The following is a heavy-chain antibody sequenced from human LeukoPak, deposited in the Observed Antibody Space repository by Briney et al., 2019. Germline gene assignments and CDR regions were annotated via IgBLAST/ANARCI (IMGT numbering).Heavy chain of an antibody. CDR2: ISSSSSTI. Sequence: GGSLRLSCAASGFTFSSYSMNWVRQAPGKGLEWVSYISSSSSTIYYADSVKGRFTISRDNAKNSLYLRMNSLRDEDTAVYYCARDSRVIDYWGQGTLVTVSS. CDR3: ARDSRVIDY. J-gene: IGHJ4*02. V-gene: IGHV3-48*02. D-gene: IGHD3-10*01. CDR1: GFTFSSYS.